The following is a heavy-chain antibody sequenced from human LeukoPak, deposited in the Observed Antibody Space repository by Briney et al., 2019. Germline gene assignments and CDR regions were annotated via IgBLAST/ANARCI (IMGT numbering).Heavy chain of an antibody. CDR2: IYTSGST. CDR3: ARGGLYYYDSSGSLQYFQH. V-gene: IGHV4-4*07. CDR1: GGSISSYY. D-gene: IGHD3-22*01. Sequence: SETLSLTCTVSGGSISSYYWSWIRQPAGKGLEWIGRIYTSGSTNYNPSLKSRVTISVDTSKNQFSLKLSSVTAADTAVYYCARGGLYYYDSSGSLQYFQHWGQGTLVTVSS. J-gene: IGHJ1*01.